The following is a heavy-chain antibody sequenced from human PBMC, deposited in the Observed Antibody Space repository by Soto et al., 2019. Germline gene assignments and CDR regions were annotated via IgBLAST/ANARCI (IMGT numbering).Heavy chain of an antibody. J-gene: IGHJ5*02. V-gene: IGHV4-59*08. CDR1: GGSISSYY. D-gene: IGHD3-9*01. CDR2: IYYSGST. Sequence: PSETLSLTCTVSGGSISSYYWSWILQPPGKGLEWIGYIYYSGSTNYNPSLKSRVTISVDTSKNQFSLKLSSVTAADTAVYYCARLGRYFDWFHWFDPWGQGTLVTVSS. CDR3: ARLGRYFDWFHWFDP.